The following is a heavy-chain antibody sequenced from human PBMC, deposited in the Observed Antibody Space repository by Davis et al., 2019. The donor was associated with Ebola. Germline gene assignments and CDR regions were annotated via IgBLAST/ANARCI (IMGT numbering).Heavy chain of an antibody. J-gene: IGHJ4*02. Sequence: GESLKISCAASGFTFSIYAMTWVRQAPGKGLEWVSTISGGGSGIYYADSVKGRFIISRDSSKNTLYLQMNSLRVEDTAVYFCARDRESGGSYYTKFDFWGQGTLVTVSS. CDR1: GFTFSIYA. D-gene: IGHD3-22*01. V-gene: IGHV3-23*01. CDR3: ARDRESGGSYYTKFDF. CDR2: ISGGGSGI.